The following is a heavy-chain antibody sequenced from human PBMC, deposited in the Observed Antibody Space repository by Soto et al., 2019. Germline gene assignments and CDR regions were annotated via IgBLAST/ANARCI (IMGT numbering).Heavy chain of an antibody. V-gene: IGHV3-30-3*01. Sequence: QVPLVESGGGVVQPGRSLRLSCAASGFAFSYYAMHWVRQAPGKGLEWVAFISYDGSNKYYADSVKGRFTISRDNSDNTLYLQVNSLRAEDTAVYYCARGHEAVAGFDYWGQGTLVTVSS. CDR2: ISYDGSNK. J-gene: IGHJ4*02. D-gene: IGHD6-19*01. CDR3: ARGHEAVAGFDY. CDR1: GFAFSYYA.